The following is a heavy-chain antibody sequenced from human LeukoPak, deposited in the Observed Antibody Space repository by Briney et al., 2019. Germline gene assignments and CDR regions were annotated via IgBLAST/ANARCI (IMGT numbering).Heavy chain of an antibody. CDR3: AKDMLDRWELLNSQSAFDI. J-gene: IGHJ3*02. CDR1: GFTFDDYA. V-gene: IGHV3-9*01. D-gene: IGHD1-26*01. Sequence: PGGSLRLSCAASGFTFDDYAMHWVRQAPGKGLEWVSGISWNSGSIGYADSVKGRFTISRDNAKNSLYLQMNSLRAEDTALYYCAKDMLDRWELLNSQSAFDIWGQGTMVTVSS. CDR2: ISWNSGSI.